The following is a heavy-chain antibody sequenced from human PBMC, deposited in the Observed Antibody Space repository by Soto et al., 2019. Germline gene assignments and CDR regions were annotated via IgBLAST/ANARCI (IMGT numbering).Heavy chain of an antibody. Sequence: SETLSLTCAVYGGSFSGYYWSWIRQPPGKGLEWIGEINYSGSTNYNPSLKSRVTISVDTSKNQFSLKLSSVTAADTAVYYCARHLFDYYYYMDVWGKGTTVTVSS. V-gene: IGHV4-34*01. CDR3: ARHLFDYYYYMDV. CDR1: GGSFSGYY. J-gene: IGHJ6*03. CDR2: INYSGST. D-gene: IGHD2-21*01.